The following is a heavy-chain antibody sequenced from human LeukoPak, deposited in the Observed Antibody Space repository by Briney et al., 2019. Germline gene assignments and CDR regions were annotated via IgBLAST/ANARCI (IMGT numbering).Heavy chain of an antibody. J-gene: IGHJ3*02. V-gene: IGHV3-53*01. D-gene: IGHD3-22*01. CDR2: IYSGGST. CDR3: ASTPDYYDRLMSFDI. CDR1: GFTVSSNY. Sequence: GGSLRLSCAASGFTVSSNYMSWVRQAPGKGLEWVSVIYSGGSTYYADSVKGRFTISRDNSKNTLYLQMNSLRAEDTAVYYCASTPDYYDRLMSFDIWGQGTMVTVSS.